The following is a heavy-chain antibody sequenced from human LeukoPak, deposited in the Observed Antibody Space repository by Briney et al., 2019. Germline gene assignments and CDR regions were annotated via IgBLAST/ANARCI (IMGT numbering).Heavy chain of an antibody. Sequence: KAGGSLRLSCAASGFTFSSYAIYWVRQAPGKGLEWVAVISYDGSNKGYADFVKGRFTISRDNSKNTLFLQMNGLRGDDTATYYCARELIPAAIYNYYYYMDVWGKGTTVTVSS. CDR1: GFTFSSYA. CDR3: ARELIPAAIYNYYYYMDV. CDR2: ISYDGSNK. D-gene: IGHD2-2*01. V-gene: IGHV3-30*04. J-gene: IGHJ6*03.